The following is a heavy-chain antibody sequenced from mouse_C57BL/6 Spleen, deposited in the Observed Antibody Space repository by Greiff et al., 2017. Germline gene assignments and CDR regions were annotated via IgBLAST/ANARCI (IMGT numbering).Heavy chain of an antibody. CDR3: ARGSRRYFDV. V-gene: IGHV1-50*01. J-gene: IGHJ1*03. CDR2: IDPSDSYT. Sequence: VQLQQPGAELVKPGASVKLSCKASGYTFTSYWMQWVKQRPGQGLEWIGEIDPSDSYTNYNQKFKGKATLTVDTSSSTAYMQLSSLTSEDSAVYYCARGSRRYFDVWGTGTTVTVSS. CDR1: GYTFTSYW.